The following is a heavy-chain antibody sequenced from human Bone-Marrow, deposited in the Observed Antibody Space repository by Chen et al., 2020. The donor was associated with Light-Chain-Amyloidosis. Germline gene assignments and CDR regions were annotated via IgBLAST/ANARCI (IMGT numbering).Heavy chain of an antibody. Sequence: EVQLLESGGGLVQPGGSLRLSCAASGFTFSTYAMSWVRQAPGKGLEWVSAITGRGGSTYSADSVKGRFTISRDNSKNTLSLLMNSLRAEDTAVYYCARAPGNTTGAPVYFDYWGQGTLVTVAS. D-gene: IGHD1-1*01. CDR3: ARAPGNTTGAPVYFDY. CDR2: ITGRGGST. J-gene: IGHJ4*02. V-gene: IGHV3-23*01. CDR1: GFTFSTYA.